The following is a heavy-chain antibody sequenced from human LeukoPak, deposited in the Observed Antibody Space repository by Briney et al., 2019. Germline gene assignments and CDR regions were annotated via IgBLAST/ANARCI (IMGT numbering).Heavy chain of an antibody. Sequence: PSETLSLTCTVSGGSVSSGNYYWSWIRQPPGKGLEWIGYIYYSGATNYNPSLKSRVTISVDTSKNQFSLKLSSVTAADTAVYYCARGERYCSSTSCTLGDAFDIWGQGTMVTVSS. J-gene: IGHJ3*02. CDR3: ARGERYCSSTSCTLGDAFDI. V-gene: IGHV4-61*01. CDR2: IYYSGAT. D-gene: IGHD2-2*01. CDR1: GGSVSSGNYY.